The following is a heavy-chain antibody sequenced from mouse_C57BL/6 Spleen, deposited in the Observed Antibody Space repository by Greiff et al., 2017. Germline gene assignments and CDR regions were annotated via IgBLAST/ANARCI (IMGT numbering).Heavy chain of an antibody. CDR3: ARDGPSWFAY. J-gene: IGHJ3*01. Sequence: QVQLQQSGAELVKPGASVKISCKASGYAFSSYWMNWVKQRHGKGLEWIGKIYPGDGDTNYNGKFKGKATLSADKSSSTAYMQLSSLTSEDSAVYFCARDGPSWFAYWGQGTLVTVSA. V-gene: IGHV1-80*01. CDR1: GYAFSSYW. D-gene: IGHD2-3*01. CDR2: IYPGDGDT.